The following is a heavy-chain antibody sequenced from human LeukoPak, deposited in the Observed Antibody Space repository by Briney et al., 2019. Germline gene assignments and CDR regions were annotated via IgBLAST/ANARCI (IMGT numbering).Heavy chain of an antibody. CDR3: ARGKDYYDSSGYYQKYYYGMDV. Sequence: PSETLSLTCTVSGGSISSYYWSWIRQPPGKGLEWIGYIYYSGSTNYNPSLKSRVTISVDTSKNQFSLKLSSVTAADTAVYYCARGKDYYDSSGYYQKYYYGMDVWGQGTTGTVSS. D-gene: IGHD3-22*01. J-gene: IGHJ6*02. CDR2: IYYSGST. CDR1: GGSISSYY. V-gene: IGHV4-59*01.